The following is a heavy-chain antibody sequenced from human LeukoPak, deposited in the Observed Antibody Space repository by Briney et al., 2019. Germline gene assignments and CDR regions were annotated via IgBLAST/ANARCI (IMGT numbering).Heavy chain of an antibody. V-gene: IGHV3-30-3*01. Sequence: PGGSLRLSCAASGFTFSSYAMHWVRQAPGKGLEWVAVISYDGSNKYYADSVEGRFTISRDNSKNTLYLQMNSLRAEDTAVYYCARDRTTVVTPVGLPWDWGQGTLVTVSS. J-gene: IGHJ4*02. CDR2: ISYDGSNK. D-gene: IGHD4-23*01. CDR1: GFTFSSYA. CDR3: ARDRTTVVTPVGLPWD.